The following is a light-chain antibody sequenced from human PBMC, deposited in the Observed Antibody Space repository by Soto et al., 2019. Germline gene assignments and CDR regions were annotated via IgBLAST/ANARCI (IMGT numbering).Light chain of an antibody. J-gene: IGLJ1*01. CDR1: SSNIGNNY. CDR3: GTWDSSLGGV. V-gene: IGLV1-51*01. CDR2: DNN. Sequence: QSVLTQPPSVSAAPGQKVTISCSGSSSNIGNNYVSWYQQLPGSAPKLLIYDNNKRPSGISSRFSGSKFGTSATLDIIELQTGDEADYYCGTWDSSLGGVFGTGTKVTVL.